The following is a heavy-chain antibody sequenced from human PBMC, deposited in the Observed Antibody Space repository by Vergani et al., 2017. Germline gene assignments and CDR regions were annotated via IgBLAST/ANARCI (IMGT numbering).Heavy chain of an antibody. J-gene: IGHJ5*02. CDR3: GRVADFYGLGSRLLDL. Sequence: QVQLQQWGAGLLKPSETLSLTCAVYGGSFSGYFWSWIRQPPGKGLEWIGDINHSGSTNYNPSLETRVTISGDTSKNQFSLKLNSVTAADTAVYYCGRVADFYGLGSRLLDLWGQGILVTVSS. V-gene: IGHV4-34*01. D-gene: IGHD3-10*01. CDR1: GGSFSGYF. CDR2: INHSGST.